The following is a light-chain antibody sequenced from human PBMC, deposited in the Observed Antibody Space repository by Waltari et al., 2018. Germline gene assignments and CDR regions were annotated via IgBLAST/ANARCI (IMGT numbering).Light chain of an antibody. CDR1: QSVRRH. CDR2: AAS. CDR3: QQYNNWPLT. Sequence: EIVMTQFPATLSVSPGERATLSCRASQSVRRHLAWYQQKPGQAPRLLIYAASTRATGIPASFSGSGAGTEFTLTISSLQSEDFAVYYCQQYNNWPLTFGGGTKVEIK. J-gene: IGKJ4*01. V-gene: IGKV3-15*01.